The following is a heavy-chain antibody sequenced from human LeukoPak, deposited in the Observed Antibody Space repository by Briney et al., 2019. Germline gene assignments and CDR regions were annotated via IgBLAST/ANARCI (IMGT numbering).Heavy chain of an antibody. V-gene: IGHV3-23*01. J-gene: IGHJ4*02. D-gene: IGHD3-22*01. CDR3: AKGAYYYDSSGYIDY. CDR2: ISGSGGST. Sequence: TGGSLRLSCAASGFTFSSYAMSWVRQAPGKGLEWVSAISGSGGSTYYAYSVKGRFTISRDNSKNTLYLQMNSLRAEDTAVYYCAKGAYYYDSSGYIDYWGQGTLVTVSS. CDR1: GFTFSSYA.